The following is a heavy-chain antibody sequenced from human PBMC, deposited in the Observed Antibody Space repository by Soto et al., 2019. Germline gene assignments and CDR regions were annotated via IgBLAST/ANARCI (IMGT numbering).Heavy chain of an antibody. CDR1: GFTFSNAW. J-gene: IGHJ3*02. CDR3: TTHLHTEYYYDSSGYYGRDPGGAFDI. V-gene: IGHV3-15*01. D-gene: IGHD3-22*01. CDR2: IKSKTDGGTT. Sequence: GGSVRLSCVGSGFTFSNAWMSWVRQAPGKGLEWVGRIKSKTDGGTTDYAAPVKGRFTISRDDSKNTLYLQMNSLKTEDTAVYYCTTHLHTEYYYDSSGYYGRDPGGAFDIWGQGTMVTVSS.